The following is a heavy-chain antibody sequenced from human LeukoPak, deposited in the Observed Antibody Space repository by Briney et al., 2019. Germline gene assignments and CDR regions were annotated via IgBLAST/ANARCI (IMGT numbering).Heavy chain of an antibody. Sequence: GGSLRLSCAASGNYWMHWVRQAPGKGLVWVSHINSDGSWTSYADSVKGRFTISKDNARNTVYLQMNNLRAEDTAVYYCVSFYETYWGRGTLVTVSS. CDR2: INSDGSWT. J-gene: IGHJ4*02. V-gene: IGHV3-74*01. CDR3: VSFYETY. D-gene: IGHD2-2*01. CDR1: GNYW.